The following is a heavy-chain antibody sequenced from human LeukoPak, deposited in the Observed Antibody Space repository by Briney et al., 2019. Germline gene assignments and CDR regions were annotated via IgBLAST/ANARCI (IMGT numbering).Heavy chain of an antibody. CDR1: GFTVSSNH. V-gene: IGHV3-53*01. J-gene: IGHJ6*03. Sequence: GGSLRLSCAASGFTVSSNHLSWVRQPPGKGLEWVAVIYSGGSTYYADSVKGRFTISRDNSKNTLYLQMNSLRAEDTAVYYCASGSGSYRTPYYYMDVWGTGTTVTVSS. D-gene: IGHD3-10*01. CDR3: ASGSGSYRTPYYYMDV. CDR2: IYSGGST.